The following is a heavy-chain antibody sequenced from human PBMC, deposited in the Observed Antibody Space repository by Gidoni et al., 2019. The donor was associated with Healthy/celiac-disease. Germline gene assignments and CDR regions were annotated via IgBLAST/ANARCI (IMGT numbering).Heavy chain of an antibody. V-gene: IGHV3-48*01. CDR3: ARDRENYYDSSGYYYGMDV. CDR2: ISSSSSTI. D-gene: IGHD3-22*01. J-gene: IGHJ6*02. CDR1: GFTFSSYS. Sequence: EVQLVESGGGLVQPGGSLRLSCAASGFTFSSYSMNWVRQAPGKGLEWVSYISSSSSTIYYADSVKGRFTISRDNAKNSLYLQMNSLRAEDTAVYYCARDRENYYDSSGYYYGMDVWGQGTTVTVSS.